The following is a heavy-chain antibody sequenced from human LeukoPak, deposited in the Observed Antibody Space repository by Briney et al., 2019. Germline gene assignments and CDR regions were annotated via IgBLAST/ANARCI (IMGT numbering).Heavy chain of an antibody. CDR2: INPNSGGT. CDR1: GYTFTSYG. V-gene: IGHV1-2*02. CDR3: ALTYYDFWSGYLYYYYYMDV. D-gene: IGHD3-3*01. J-gene: IGHJ6*03. Sequence: ASVKVSCKASGYTFTSYGISWVRQAPGQGLEWMGWINPNSGGTNYAQKFQGRVTMTRDTSISTAYMELSRLRSDDTAVYYCALTYYDFWSGYLYYYYYMDVWGKGTTVTVSS.